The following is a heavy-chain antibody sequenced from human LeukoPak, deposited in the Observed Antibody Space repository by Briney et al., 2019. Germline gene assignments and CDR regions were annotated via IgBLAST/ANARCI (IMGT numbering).Heavy chain of an antibody. CDR2: INPNSGGT. CDR3: ARDSNYGSGSYDY. Sequence: GASVKVSCKASGYTFTGYYMHWVRQAPGQGLEWMGWINPNSGGTNYAQKFQGRVTMTRDTSISTAYMELSRLRSDDTAVYYCARDSNYGSGSYDYWGQGTLVTVSS. J-gene: IGHJ4*02. CDR1: GYTFTGYY. D-gene: IGHD3-10*01. V-gene: IGHV1-2*02.